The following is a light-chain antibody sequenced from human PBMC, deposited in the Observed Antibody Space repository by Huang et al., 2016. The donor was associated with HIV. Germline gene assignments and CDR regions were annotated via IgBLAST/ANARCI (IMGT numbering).Light chain of an antibody. J-gene: IGKJ2*01. CDR3: QQSYSTRRT. CDR1: QSISSY. CDR2: TAS. V-gene: IGKV1-39*01. Sequence: DIQMTQSPSSLSASVGDRVTITCRASQSISSYLHWYQQKPGKAPNLLIYTASSLQSGVPSRFSGSGSGTDFTLTISSLKPEDFATYYCQQSYSTRRTFGQGTKLEIK.